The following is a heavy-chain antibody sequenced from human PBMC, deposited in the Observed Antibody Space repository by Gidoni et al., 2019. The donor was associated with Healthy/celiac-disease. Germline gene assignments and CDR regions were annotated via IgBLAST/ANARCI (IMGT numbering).Heavy chain of an antibody. V-gene: IGHV3-48*01. CDR1: GFTFSSYS. CDR2: ISSSSSTI. J-gene: IGHJ4*02. D-gene: IGHD1-26*01. CDR3: ASDNSGSYHGSFDY. Sequence: GFTFSSYSMNWVRQAPGKGLEWVSYISSSSSTIYYADSVKGRFTISRDNAKNSLYLQMNSLRAEDTAVYYCASDNSGSYHGSFDYWGQGTLVTVSS.